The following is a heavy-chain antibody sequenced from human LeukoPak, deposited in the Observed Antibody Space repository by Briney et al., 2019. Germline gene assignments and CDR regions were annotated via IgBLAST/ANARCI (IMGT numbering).Heavy chain of an antibody. D-gene: IGHD3-22*01. CDR1: GGSISSYY. Sequence: SETLSLTCTVSGGSISSYYWSWIRQPAGKGLEWIGSIYHSGSTYYNPSLKSRVTISVDTSKNQFSLKLSSVTAADTAVYYCASFPTDSSGYYYYYYYMDVWGKGTTVTVSS. CDR2: IYHSGST. CDR3: ASFPTDSSGYYYYYYYMDV. V-gene: IGHV4-4*07. J-gene: IGHJ6*03.